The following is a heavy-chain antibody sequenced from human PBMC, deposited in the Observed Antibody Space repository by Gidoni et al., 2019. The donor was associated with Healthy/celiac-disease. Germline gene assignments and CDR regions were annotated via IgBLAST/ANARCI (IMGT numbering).Heavy chain of an antibody. CDR1: GGSFSGYY. J-gene: IGHJ6*02. D-gene: IGHD2-21*02. CDR3: ARERVGVTTWNYYYYGMDV. CDR2: INHSGST. V-gene: IGHV4-34*01. Sequence: QVQLQQWGAGRLKPSETLSLTCAVYGGSFSGYYWSWIRQPPGKGLEWIGEINHSGSTNYNPSLKSRVTISVDTSKNQFSLKLSSVTAADTAVYYCARERVGVTTWNYYYYGMDVWGQGTTVTVSS.